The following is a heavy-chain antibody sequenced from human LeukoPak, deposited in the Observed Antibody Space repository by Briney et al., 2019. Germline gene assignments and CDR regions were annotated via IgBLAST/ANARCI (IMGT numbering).Heavy chain of an antibody. V-gene: IGHV3-43*01. Sequence: GGSLRLSCAASGFTFSSYEMNWVRQAPGKGLEWVSLITWDGGSTYYADSVKGRFTISRDNSKNSLYLQMNSLRTEDTALYYCAKGKNTGSYLSHVDYWGQGTLVTVSS. CDR1: GFTFSSYE. D-gene: IGHD3-10*01. CDR2: ITWDGGST. J-gene: IGHJ4*02. CDR3: AKGKNTGSYLSHVDY.